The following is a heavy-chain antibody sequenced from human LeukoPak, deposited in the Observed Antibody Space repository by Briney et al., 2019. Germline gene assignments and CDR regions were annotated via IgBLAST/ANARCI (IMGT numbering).Heavy chain of an antibody. CDR2: IYYSGST. Sequence: PSQTLSLTCTVSGGSISSGDYYWSWIRQPPGKGLEWIGYIYYSGSTYYNPSLKSRVTISVDTSKNQFSLKLSSVTAADTAVYYCASHGHGDYGDSSGAFDIWGQGTMVTVSS. CDR3: ASHGHGDYGDSSGAFDI. V-gene: IGHV4-30-4*01. J-gene: IGHJ3*02. D-gene: IGHD4-17*01. CDR1: GGSISSGDYY.